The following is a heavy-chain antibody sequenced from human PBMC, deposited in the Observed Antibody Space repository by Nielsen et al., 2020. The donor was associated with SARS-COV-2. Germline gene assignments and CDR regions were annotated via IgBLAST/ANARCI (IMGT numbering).Heavy chain of an antibody. J-gene: IGHJ3*01. D-gene: IGHD7-27*01. V-gene: IGHV1-46*01. CDR1: GYTLTSYY. CDR2: IDPSGGST. Sequence: ASVKVSCKASGYTLTSYYMHWVRQAPGQGLEWMGVIDPSGGSTRYAQKFQGRFIMTTDTSTTTVYMEMASLRAEDTAVYYCARPGDLSAFDFWGQGTMVTVSS. CDR3: ARPGDLSAFDF.